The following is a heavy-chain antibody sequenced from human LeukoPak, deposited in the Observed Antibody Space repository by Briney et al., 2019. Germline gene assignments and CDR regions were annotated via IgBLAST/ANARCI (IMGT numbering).Heavy chain of an antibody. CDR2: IIASGGST. J-gene: IGHJ6*03. D-gene: IGHD2-2*03. CDR1: GFTFSTYA. Sequence: GGSLRLSCAASGFTFSTYAMNWVRQAPGKGLEWVSTIIASGGSTYYPDSVKGRFTISRDNSKNTLYLQMNSLRAEDTAVYYCARDRLGYCSSTSCRHDYYMDVWGKGTTVTVSS. V-gene: IGHV3-23*01. CDR3: ARDRLGYCSSTSCRHDYYMDV.